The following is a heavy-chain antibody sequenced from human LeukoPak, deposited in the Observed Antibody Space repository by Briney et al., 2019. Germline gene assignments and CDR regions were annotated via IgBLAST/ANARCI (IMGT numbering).Heavy chain of an antibody. CDR3: ARSVDIDY. V-gene: IGHV3-23*01. CDR1: GFAFSSYA. J-gene: IGHJ4*02. CDR2: ISGSGGST. D-gene: IGHD5-12*01. Sequence: GGSLRLSCAASGFAFSSYAISWVRQAPGKGLEWVSSISGSGGSTYYADSVKGRFTISRDNFKNTLYLQMNSLRAEDTAVYYCARSVDIDYWGQGTLVTVSS.